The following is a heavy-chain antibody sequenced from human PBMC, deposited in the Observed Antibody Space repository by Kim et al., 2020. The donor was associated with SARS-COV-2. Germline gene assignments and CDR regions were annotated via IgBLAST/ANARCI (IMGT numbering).Heavy chain of an antibody. Sequence: SETLSLTCTVSGGSISSYYWSWIRQPAGKGLEWIGRIYTSGSTNYNPSLKSRVTMSVDTSKNQFSLKLSSVTAADTAVYYCASEMGRHYYDSSGYYRPDAFDIWGQGTMVTVSS. D-gene: IGHD3-22*01. V-gene: IGHV4-4*07. CDR3: ASEMGRHYYDSSGYYRPDAFDI. J-gene: IGHJ3*02. CDR2: IYTSGST. CDR1: GGSISSYY.